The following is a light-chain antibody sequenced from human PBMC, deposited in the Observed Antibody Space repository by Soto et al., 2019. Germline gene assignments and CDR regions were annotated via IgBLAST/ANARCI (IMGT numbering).Light chain of an antibody. CDR1: SSDVGTHGY. J-gene: IGLJ3*02. Sequence: ALTQPPSASGSPGQSVTISCTGTSSDVGTHGYVSWYQQHAGKAPKLVIYDVTKRPSGVPDRFSGSKSGNTASLTVSGLQAEDEADYYCMCYAGGNNWVFGGGTKVTV. V-gene: IGLV2-8*01. CDR2: DVT. CDR3: MCYAGGNNWV.